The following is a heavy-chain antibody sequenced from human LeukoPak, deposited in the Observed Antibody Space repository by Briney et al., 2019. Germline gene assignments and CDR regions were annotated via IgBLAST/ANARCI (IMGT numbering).Heavy chain of an antibody. CDR2: INPNSGGT. D-gene: IGHD6-13*01. J-gene: IGHJ4*02. CDR1: GYTFTGYY. CDR3: ATGWATGSSWSFDY. V-gene: IGHV1-2*02. Sequence: GASVKVSCKASGYTFTGYYMHWVRQAPGQGLEWMGWINPNSGGTNYAQKFQGRVTMTEDTSTDTAYMELSSLRSEDTAVYYCATGWATGSSWSFDYWGQGTLVTVSS.